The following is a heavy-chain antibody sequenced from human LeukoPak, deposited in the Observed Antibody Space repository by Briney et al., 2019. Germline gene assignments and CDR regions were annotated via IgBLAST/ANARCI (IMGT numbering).Heavy chain of an antibody. CDR3: ARMTWQQLHSWFDP. Sequence: SETLSLTCTVSGDSINTHQYYWAWLRQPPGKGLEWIGSVFYGGTTYYNPSLKSRVTISMDGSNNQFSLKVTSVTAADTAIFYCARMTWQQLHSWFDPWGQGVLVTVS. J-gene: IGHJ5*02. D-gene: IGHD6-13*01. V-gene: IGHV4-39*01. CDR1: GDSINTHQYY. CDR2: VFYGGTT.